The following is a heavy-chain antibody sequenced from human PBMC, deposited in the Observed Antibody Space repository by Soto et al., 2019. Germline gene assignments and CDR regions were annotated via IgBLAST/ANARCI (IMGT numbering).Heavy chain of an antibody. CDR2: LWYDGSNQ. Sequence: QVQLVESGGGVVQPGTSLRLSCAASGFSFSSYAMHWVRQAPGKGLEWVAALWYDGSNQNYAESVKGRFTISRDNSMSTVYLQMNSLKAEDTAVYYCARDIYDFWSGYLYWGQGTLVTVSS. V-gene: IGHV3-33*01. CDR3: ARDIYDFWSGYLY. J-gene: IGHJ4*02. D-gene: IGHD3-3*01. CDR1: GFSFSSYA.